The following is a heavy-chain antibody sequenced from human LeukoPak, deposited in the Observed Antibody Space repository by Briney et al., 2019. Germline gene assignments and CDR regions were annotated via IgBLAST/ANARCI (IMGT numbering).Heavy chain of an antibody. D-gene: IGHD1-26*01. CDR2: MYHTESS. J-gene: IGHJ3*01. CDR3: VRDQGGSSYRHAFDL. V-gene: IGHV4-59*13. Sequence: PSETLSLTCAVYGGSFSGYYWSWIRQPPGKGLEWIGYMYHTESSNYNHFLKSRVTISLDTPKNQFSLKLNSVTAADTAVYYCVRDQGGSSYRHAFDLWGQGTMVTVSS. CDR1: GGSFSGYY.